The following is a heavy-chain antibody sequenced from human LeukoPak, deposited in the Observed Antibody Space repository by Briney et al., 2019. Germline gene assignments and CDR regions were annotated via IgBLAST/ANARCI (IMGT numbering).Heavy chain of an antibody. Sequence: GASVKVSCKASVGTFSSYAISWVRQAPGHGLEWMGRIIPILGIANYAQKSQGRVTITADKSSSTAYMELSSLRSEDTAVYYCARPIVVVPAAMYYYGMDVWGQGTTVTVSS. J-gene: IGHJ6*02. V-gene: IGHV1-69*04. CDR1: VGTFSSYA. D-gene: IGHD2-2*01. CDR3: ARPIVVVPAAMYYYGMDV. CDR2: IIPILGIA.